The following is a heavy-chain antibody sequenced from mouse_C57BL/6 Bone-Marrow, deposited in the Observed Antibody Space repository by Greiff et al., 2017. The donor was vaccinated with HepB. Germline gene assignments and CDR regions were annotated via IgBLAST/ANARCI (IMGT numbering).Heavy chain of an antibody. J-gene: IGHJ2*01. CDR1: GYTFTDYY. D-gene: IGHD4-1*01. CDR2: INPNNGGT. V-gene: IGHV1-26*01. Sequence: EVQLQQSGPELVKPGASVKISCKASGYTFTDYYMNWVKQSHGKSLEWIGDINPNNGGTSYNQKFKGKATLTVDKSSSTAYMELRSLTSEDSAVYYCANGTYFDYWGQGTTLTVSS. CDR3: ANGTYFDY.